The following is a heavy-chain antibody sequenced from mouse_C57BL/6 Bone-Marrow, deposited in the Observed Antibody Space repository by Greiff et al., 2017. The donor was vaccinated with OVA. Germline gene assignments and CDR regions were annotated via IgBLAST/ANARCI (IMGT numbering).Heavy chain of an antibody. V-gene: IGHV1-64*01. CDR1: GYTFTSYW. J-gene: IGHJ2*01. CDR3: VRQRRPFDY. Sequence: QVQLQQPGAELVKPGASVKLSCKASGYTFTSYWMHWVKQRPVHGLEWIGIIHPDSGSTNYNEKFKGKATLTVDKSSSTAYMQLSSLTSGDSAVDSCVRQRRPFDYWGQGTTLTVSS. CDR2: IHPDSGST. D-gene: IGHD3-2*02.